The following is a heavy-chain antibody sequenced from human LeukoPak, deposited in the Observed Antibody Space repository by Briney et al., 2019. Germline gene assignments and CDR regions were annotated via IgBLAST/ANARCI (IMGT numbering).Heavy chain of an antibody. CDR3: ARDTYYYDSSGYRLXDY. CDR1: GGSISSGGYS. Sequence: SETLSLTCAVSGGSISSGGYSWSWIRQPPGKGLEWIGRIYTSGSTNYNPSLKSRVTMSVDTSKNQFSLKLSSVTAADTAVYYCARDTYYYDSSGYRLXDYWXXXTLXTVSX. J-gene: IGHJ4*02. CDR2: IYTSGST. V-gene: IGHV4-61*02. D-gene: IGHD3-22*01.